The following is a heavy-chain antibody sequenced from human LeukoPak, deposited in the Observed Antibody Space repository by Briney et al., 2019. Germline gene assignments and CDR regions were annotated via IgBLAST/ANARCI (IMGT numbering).Heavy chain of an antibody. V-gene: IGHV3-23*01. D-gene: IGHD6-6*01. Sequence: GGSLRLSCAASGFTFSSYAMGWVRQAPGKGLEWVSAISGSGGSTYYADSVKGRFTISRDSSKNTLYLQMNSLRAEDTAVYYCAKDAIAARPIDYFDYWGQGTLVTVSS. CDR1: GFTFSSYA. CDR3: AKDAIAARPIDYFDY. CDR2: ISGSGGST. J-gene: IGHJ4*02.